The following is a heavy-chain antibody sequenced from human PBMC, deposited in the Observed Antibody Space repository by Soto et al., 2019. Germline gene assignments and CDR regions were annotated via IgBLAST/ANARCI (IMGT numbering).Heavy chain of an antibody. CDR1: GFTFTNYY. D-gene: IGHD1-26*01. CDR3: ARVREGTTTADYYYDMDD. CDR2: INPSGGST. V-gene: IGHV1-46*01. Sequence: ASVKVSCKASGFTFTNYYIHWVRQAPGQGLEWMGIINPSGGSTNYAQKFQGRVTMTRDTSTSTVYMELSSLRAEDTAVYYCARVREGTTTADYYYDMDDWGQGTLFTVSS. J-gene: IGHJ6*01.